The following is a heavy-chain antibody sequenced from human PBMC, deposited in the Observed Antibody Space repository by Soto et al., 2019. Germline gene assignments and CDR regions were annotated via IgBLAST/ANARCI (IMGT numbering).Heavy chain of an antibody. CDR3: ARDVRIGAGYYYYYGMDV. D-gene: IGHD3-10*01. CDR2: IFYSGST. J-gene: IGHJ6*02. Sequence: SETLSLTCTVSGGSIGSCYRSWIRQPPGKGLEWIGYIFYSGSTNYSPSLMSRVTISVDTSKNQFSLKLSSVTAADTAVYYCARDVRIGAGYYYYYGMDVWGQGTTVTVSS. CDR1: GGSIGSCY. V-gene: IGHV4-59*01.